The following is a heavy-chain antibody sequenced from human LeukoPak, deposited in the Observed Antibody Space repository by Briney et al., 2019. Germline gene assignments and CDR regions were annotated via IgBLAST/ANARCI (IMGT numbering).Heavy chain of an antibody. J-gene: IGHJ4*02. CDR1: GGSISSSSYY. D-gene: IGHD3-10*01. CDR3: ARHSGDVHYYGSGSYYSYYFDY. CDR2: IYYSGST. Sequence: SETLSLTCTVSGGSISSSSYYWGWIRQPPGKGLEWIGSIYYSGSTYYNPSLKSRVTISVDTSKNQFSLKLSSVTAADTAVYYCARHSGDVHYYGSGSYYSYYFDYWGQGTLVTVSS. V-gene: IGHV4-39*01.